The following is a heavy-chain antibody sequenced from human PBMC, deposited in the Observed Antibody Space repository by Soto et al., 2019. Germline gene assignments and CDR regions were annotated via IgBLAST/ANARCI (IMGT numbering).Heavy chain of an antibody. D-gene: IGHD3-22*01. J-gene: IGHJ3*02. CDR3: ARGRSITMIVVVNEDAFDI. Sequence: ASVKVSCKASGYTFTSYGISWVRQAPGQGLEWMGWISAYNGNTNYAQKLQGRVTMTTDTSTSTAYMELRSLRSDDTAVYYCARGRSITMIVVVNEDAFDIWGQGTMVTVS. CDR2: ISAYNGNT. V-gene: IGHV1-18*01. CDR1: GYTFTSYG.